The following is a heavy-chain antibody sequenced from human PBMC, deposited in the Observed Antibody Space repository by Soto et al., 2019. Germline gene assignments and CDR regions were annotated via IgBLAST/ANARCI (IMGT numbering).Heavy chain of an antibody. V-gene: IGHV4-61*01. CDR3: ARDIRGYSRAFDY. Sequence: SETLSLTCTVSCDSVSSYSYYWTWIRQPPGKGLEWIGHIYSSGSTKYNPSLKSRVTISLDTSNNQFSLELTSVTAADTAIYYCARDIRGYSRAFDYWGQGTLVTVSS. CDR2: IYSSGST. CDR1: CDSVSSYSYY. J-gene: IGHJ4*02. D-gene: IGHD5-18*01.